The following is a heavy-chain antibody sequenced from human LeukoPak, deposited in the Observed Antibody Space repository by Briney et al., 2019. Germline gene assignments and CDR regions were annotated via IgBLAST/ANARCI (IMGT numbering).Heavy chain of an antibody. CDR1: GGSISNYY. J-gene: IGHJ2*01. Sequence: SETLSLTCTVSGGSISNYYWSWIRQPPGKGLEWIGYIYYSGSTNYNPSLKSRVTISVDTSKNQFSLKLSSVTAADTAVYYCASSHASGSTSRRYFDLWGRGTLVTVSS. CDR3: ASSHASGSTSRRYFDL. V-gene: IGHV4-59*01. D-gene: IGHD3-10*01. CDR2: IYYSGST.